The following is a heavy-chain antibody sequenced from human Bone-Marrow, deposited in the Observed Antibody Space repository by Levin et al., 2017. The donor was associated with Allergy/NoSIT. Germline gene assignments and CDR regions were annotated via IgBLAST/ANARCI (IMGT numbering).Heavy chain of an antibody. V-gene: IGHV1-18*01. D-gene: IGHD1/OR15-1a*01. Sequence: ASVKVSCKASGYTFTSYGISWVRQAPGQGLEWMGWISAYNGNTNYAQKLQGRVTMTTDTSTSTAYMELRSLRSDDTAVYYCAREGLTWTTVATGGDYWGQGTLVTVSS. CDR2: ISAYNGNT. CDR1: GYTFTSYG. J-gene: IGHJ4*02. CDR3: AREGLTWTTVATGGDY.